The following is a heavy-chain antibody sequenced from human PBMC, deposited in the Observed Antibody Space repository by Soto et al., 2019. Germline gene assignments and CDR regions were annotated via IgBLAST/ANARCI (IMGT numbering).Heavy chain of an antibody. CDR3: ATHLGNYGAWAFDY. Sequence: QLQLQESGPGLVKPSETLSLTCTVSGGSISTNSHYWAWIRQPPGKGLEWIASIHFDGRTYYNPPLKSRVTVSLCTSRNQFPLNLISVTAADTAMYYCATHLGNYGAWAFDYWGQGTLVTFSS. CDR2: IHFDGRT. D-gene: IGHD4-17*01. J-gene: IGHJ4*02. V-gene: IGHV4-39*01. CDR1: GGSISTNSHY.